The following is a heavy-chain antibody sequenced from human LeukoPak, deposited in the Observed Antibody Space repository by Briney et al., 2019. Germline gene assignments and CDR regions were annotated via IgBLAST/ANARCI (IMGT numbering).Heavy chain of an antibody. Sequence: GGSLRLSCAASGSTFSSYAMHWVRQAPGKGLEWVAVISYDGSNKYYADSVKGRFTISRDNSKNTLYLQMSSLRAEDTAVYYCAIEGYSSGWYYFDYWGQGALVTVSS. J-gene: IGHJ4*02. CDR2: ISYDGSNK. V-gene: IGHV3-30-3*01. D-gene: IGHD6-19*01. CDR3: AIEGYSSGWYYFDY. CDR1: GSTFSSYA.